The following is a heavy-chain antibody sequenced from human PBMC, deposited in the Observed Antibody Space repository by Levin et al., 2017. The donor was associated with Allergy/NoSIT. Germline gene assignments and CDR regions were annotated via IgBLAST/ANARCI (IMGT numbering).Heavy chain of an antibody. CDR1: GGTFSSYA. V-gene: IGHV1-69*01. J-gene: IGHJ5*02. CDR3: ARDSGSSWYGIAVAETGWWFDP. Sequence: AGESLKISCKASGGTFSSYAISWVRQAPGQGLEWMGGIIPIFGTANYAQKFQGRVTITADESTSTAYMELSSLRSEDTAVYYCARDSGSSWYGIAVAETGWWFDPWGQGTLVTVSS. D-gene: IGHD6-19*01. CDR2: IIPIFGTA.